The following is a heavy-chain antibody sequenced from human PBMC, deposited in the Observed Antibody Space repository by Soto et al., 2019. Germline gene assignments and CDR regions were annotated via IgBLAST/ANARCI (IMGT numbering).Heavy chain of an antibody. D-gene: IGHD3-9*01. V-gene: IGHV4-59*08. J-gene: IGHJ4*02. CDR1: GDSISGYF. CDR3: ARHKGGGAGCLDY. Sequence: QVQLQESGPGLVKPSETLSLTCTVSGDSISGYFWSWIRQPPGKGLEWIGYIYYSGSTNYNPSLKGRVTISVDTSKKQFSLKLSAGTAADTAVYYCARHKGGGAGCLDYWGQGTLVTVSS. CDR2: IYYSGST.